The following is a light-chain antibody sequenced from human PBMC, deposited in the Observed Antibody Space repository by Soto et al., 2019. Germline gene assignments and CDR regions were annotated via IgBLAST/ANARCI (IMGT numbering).Light chain of an antibody. CDR1: QDIRNE. CDR2: AAS. J-gene: IGKJ1*01. CDR3: LQDDNYPRT. V-gene: IGKV1-6*02. Sequence: AIQMTQSPSSLSASIGDRVTLTCRASQDIRNELGWYQQKPGKAPKLLIYAASTLQSGVPSRFTGSGSGTDFTLTINSLQPEDFATYYCLQDDNYPRTFGQGTKVEIK.